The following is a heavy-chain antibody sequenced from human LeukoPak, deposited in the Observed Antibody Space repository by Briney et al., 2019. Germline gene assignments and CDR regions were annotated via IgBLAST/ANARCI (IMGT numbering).Heavy chain of an antibody. V-gene: IGHV3-23*01. Sequence: ETLSLTCAVYGGSFSGYYWSWIRQPPGKGLEWVSAISGSGGSTYYADSVKGRFTISRDNSKNTLYLQMNSLRAEDTAVYYCAIAVAGPRKVDYWGQGTLVTVSS. CDR1: GGSFSGYY. J-gene: IGHJ4*02. D-gene: IGHD6-19*01. CDR3: AIAVAGPRKVDY. CDR2: ISGSGGST.